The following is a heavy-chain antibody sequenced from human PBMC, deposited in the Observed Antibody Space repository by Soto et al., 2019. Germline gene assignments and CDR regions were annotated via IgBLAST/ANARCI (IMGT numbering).Heavy chain of an antibody. J-gene: IGHJ4*02. CDR3: ARTWGSTNDY. CDR1: GGTFSSYT. Sequence: SVKVSCKASGGTFSSYTISWVRQAPGQGLEWMGRITPILGIANYAQKFQGRVTITADKSTSTAYMELSSLRSEDTAVYYCARTWGSTNDYWGRGTLVTVSS. D-gene: IGHD3-16*01. CDR2: ITPILGIA. V-gene: IGHV1-69*02.